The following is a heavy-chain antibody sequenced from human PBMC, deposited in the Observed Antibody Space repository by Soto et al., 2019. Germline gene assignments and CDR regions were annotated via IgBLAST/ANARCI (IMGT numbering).Heavy chain of an antibody. CDR2: ITADGGT. CDR1: GFTVSSHA. J-gene: IGHJ3*02. CDR3: APHVSCSGGSCQYDAFAI. V-gene: IGHV3-23*01. Sequence: EVPVLESGGGLVQPGGSLRLSSEGSGFTVSSHAMTWIRQAPGKGPEWVSTITADGGTYYADSVKGRFAMSRDTSESTLYLQMNSLGAEDTAAYYCAPHVSCSGGSCQYDAFAIRGQGTMVTVSS. D-gene: IGHD2-15*01.